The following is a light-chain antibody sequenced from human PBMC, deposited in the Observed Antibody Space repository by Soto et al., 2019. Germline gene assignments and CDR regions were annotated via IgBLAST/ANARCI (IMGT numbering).Light chain of an antibody. CDR2: DAS. J-gene: IGKJ4*01. CDR1: QGISSY. V-gene: IGKV1-9*01. Sequence: IQLTQSPSSLSASVGDRVTITCRASQGISSYLAWYQQKPGKAPKLVFHDASTLQSGVPSRFSGIGSGTHFTLTISSLQPDNFANYFCTQFNSHPLTFGGGTKVEIK. CDR3: TQFNSHPLT.